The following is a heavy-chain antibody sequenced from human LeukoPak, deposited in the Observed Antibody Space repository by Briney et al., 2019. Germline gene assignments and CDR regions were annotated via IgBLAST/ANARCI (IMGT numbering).Heavy chain of an antibody. Sequence: ASVKVSCKASGYTFTSYGISWVRQAPGQGLEWMGWISAYNGNTNYAQKLQGRVTMTTDTSTSTAYMELRSLRSDDTAVYYCARADYYDSSGYFVPYYYYYMDVWGKGTTVTVSS. CDR3: ARADYYDSSGYFVPYYYYYMDV. CDR2: ISAYNGNT. D-gene: IGHD3-22*01. V-gene: IGHV1-18*01. CDR1: GYTFTSYG. J-gene: IGHJ6*03.